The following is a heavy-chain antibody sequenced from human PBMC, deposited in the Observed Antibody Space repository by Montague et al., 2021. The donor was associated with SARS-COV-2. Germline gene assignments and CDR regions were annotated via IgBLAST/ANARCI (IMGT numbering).Heavy chain of an antibody. D-gene: IGHD3-10*01. V-gene: IGHV4-59*01. Sequence: SETLSLTCTVSGDSIKNYYWGWIRQPPGKALEWIGYIYYYGNTHYNPSLKSRATISIDTPRNLFSLQLRSVTTADTAVYFCAKEFGSGSSNPTYWGRGVRVAVSS. CDR3: AKEFGSGSSNPTY. CDR1: GDSIKNYY. J-gene: IGHJ4*02. CDR2: IYYYGNT.